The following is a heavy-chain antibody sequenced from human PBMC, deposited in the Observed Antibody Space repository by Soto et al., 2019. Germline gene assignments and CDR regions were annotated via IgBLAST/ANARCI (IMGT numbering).Heavy chain of an antibody. CDR1: VFTFSSYA. J-gene: IGHJ6*02. CDR2: ISGSGGST. Sequence: PGGSLRLSCAASVFTFSSYAMSWVRQAPGKGLEWVSAISGSGGSTYYADSVKGRFTISRDNSKNTLYLQMNSLRAEDTAVYYCSKPLWGSGYYPGYYYYGRGVWGQGNTVTFSS. V-gene: IGHV3-23*01. D-gene: IGHD3-3*01. CDR3: SKPLWGSGYYPGYYYYGRGV.